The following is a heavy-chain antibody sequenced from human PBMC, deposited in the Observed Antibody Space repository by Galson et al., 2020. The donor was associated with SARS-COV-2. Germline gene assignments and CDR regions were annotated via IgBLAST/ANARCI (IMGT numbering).Heavy chain of an antibody. J-gene: IGHJ6*03. Sequence: SVKVSCKASGGTFSSYAISWVRQAPGQGLEWMGGIIPIFGTANCAQKFQGRVTITADESTSTAYMELSSLRSEDTAVYYCARAAWGIGVYYYYYMDVWGKGTTVTVSS. CDR3: ARAAWGIGVYYYYYMDV. D-gene: IGHD3-16*01. CDR1: GGTFSSYA. CDR2: IIPIFGTA. V-gene: IGHV1-69*13.